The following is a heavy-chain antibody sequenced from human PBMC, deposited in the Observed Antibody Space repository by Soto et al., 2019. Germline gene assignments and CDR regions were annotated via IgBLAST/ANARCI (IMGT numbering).Heavy chain of an antibody. CDR3: ARVNSARPLSALVAFDY. CDR1: CGSISSGGYY. D-gene: IGHD5-12*01. Sequence: TSETLSLTCTVSCGSISSGGYYWSWIRQHPGKGLEWIGYIYYSGSTYYNPSLKSRVTISVDTSKNQFSLKLSSVTAADTAVYYCARVNSARPLSALVAFDYWGQGTLVTVSS. V-gene: IGHV4-31*03. J-gene: IGHJ4*02. CDR2: IYYSGST.